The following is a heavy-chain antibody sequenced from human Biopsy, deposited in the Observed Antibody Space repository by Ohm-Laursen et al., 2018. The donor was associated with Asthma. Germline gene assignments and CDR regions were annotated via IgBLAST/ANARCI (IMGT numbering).Heavy chain of an antibody. CDR3: ARTYFDFLTGQVHDAFAM. CDR2: INAANGNT. D-gene: IGHD3-9*01. CDR1: GYTFINYA. V-gene: IGHV1-3*01. Sequence: GSSVEVSCKASGYTFINYAIHWVRQAPGHSLEWMGWINAANGNTKYSQKFQGRLTISRGTSVSTAYMDLSSLRSEDTAVYYCARTYFDFLTGQVHDAFAMWGQGTMVTVSS. J-gene: IGHJ3*02.